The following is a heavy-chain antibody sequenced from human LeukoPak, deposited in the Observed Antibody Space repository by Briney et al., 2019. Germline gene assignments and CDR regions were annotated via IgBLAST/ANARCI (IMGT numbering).Heavy chain of an antibody. Sequence: GGSLRLSCAASGFPVNKYEMHWVRQAPGKGLEWVSYIDAGATSTNYADSVWGRFTLSRDNAQNSVHLQMNSLRDEDTAVYYCVRGRLLRSTKYFDYWGQGALVTVSS. J-gene: IGHJ4*02. CDR3: VRGRLLRSTKYFDY. CDR2: IDAGATST. V-gene: IGHV3-48*03. D-gene: IGHD2-21*02. CDR1: GFPVNKYE.